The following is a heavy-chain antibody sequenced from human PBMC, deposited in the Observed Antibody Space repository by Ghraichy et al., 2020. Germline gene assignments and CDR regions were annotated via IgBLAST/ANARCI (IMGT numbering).Heavy chain of an antibody. CDR2: IKQDGSQK. Sequence: GGSLRLSCAASGFTFSTYWMSWVRQAPGKGLEWVATIKQDGSQKFYVDFVKGRFTISRDNAKDSLYLQMNSLRAEDTAVYYCARTYCSGGSCYYHYYNMDVWGKGTTVTVSS. D-gene: IGHD2-15*01. J-gene: IGHJ6*03. V-gene: IGHV3-7*03. CDR1: GFTFSTYW. CDR3: ARTYCSGGSCYYHYYNMDV.